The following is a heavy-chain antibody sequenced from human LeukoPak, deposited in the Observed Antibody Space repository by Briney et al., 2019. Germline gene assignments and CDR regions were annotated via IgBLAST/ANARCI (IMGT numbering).Heavy chain of an antibody. CDR1: GYTFTSYA. CDR2: INTNTGNP. D-gene: IGHD6-19*01. J-gene: IGHJ4*02. V-gene: IGHV7-4-1*02. Sequence: ASVKVSCKASGYTFTSYAMDWARQAPGQGLEWMGWINTNTGNPTYAQGFTGRFVFSLDTSVSTGYLQISSLKAEDTAVYYCARGGSGLDYWGQGTLVTVSS. CDR3: ARGGSGLDY.